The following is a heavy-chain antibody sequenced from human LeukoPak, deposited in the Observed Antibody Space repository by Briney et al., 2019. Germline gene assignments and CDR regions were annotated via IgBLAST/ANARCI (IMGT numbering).Heavy chain of an antibody. CDR3: ARDLSVEYYYGSGSCGY. CDR1: GFTFSSYW. V-gene: IGHV3-7*01. D-gene: IGHD3-10*01. CDR2: IKQDGSEK. Sequence: GGSLRLSCAASGFTFSSYWMSWVRQAPGKGLEWMANIKQDGSEKYYVDSVKGRFTISRDNAKNSLYLQMNSLRAEDTAVYYCARDLSVEYYYGSGSCGYWGQGTLVTVSS. J-gene: IGHJ4*02.